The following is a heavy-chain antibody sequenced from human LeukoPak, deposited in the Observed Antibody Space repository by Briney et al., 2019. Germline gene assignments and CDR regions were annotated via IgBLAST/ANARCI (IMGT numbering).Heavy chain of an antibody. CDR3: AKDDSSGYYYSDWYFDL. Sequence: PGGSLRLSCAASGFTFSSYAMSWVRQAPGKGLEWVSAISGSGGSTYYADSVKGRFTISRDNSKNTLYLQMNSLRAEDTAVYYCAKDDSSGYYYSDWYFDLWGRGTLVTVSS. V-gene: IGHV3-23*01. J-gene: IGHJ2*01. CDR1: GFTFSSYA. CDR2: ISGSGGST. D-gene: IGHD3-22*01.